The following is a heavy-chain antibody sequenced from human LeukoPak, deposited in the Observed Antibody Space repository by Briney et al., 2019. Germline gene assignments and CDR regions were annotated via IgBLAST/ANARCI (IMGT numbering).Heavy chain of an antibody. CDR1: GFTFSSYG. J-gene: IGHJ4*02. CDR3: ARVGYYDSSGYYHFDY. V-gene: IGHV3-30*02. Sequence: GGSLRLSCAASGFTFSSYGMHWVRQAPGKGLEWVAFIRYDGSNKYYADSVKGRFTISRDNAKNSLYLQMNSLRAEDTAVYYCARVGYYDSSGYYHFDYWGQGTLVTVSS. D-gene: IGHD3-22*01. CDR2: IRYDGSNK.